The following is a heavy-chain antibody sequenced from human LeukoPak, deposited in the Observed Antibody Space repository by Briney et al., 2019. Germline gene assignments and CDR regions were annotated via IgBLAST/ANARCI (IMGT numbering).Heavy chain of an antibody. CDR3: ARARLAAAFDY. Sequence: GGSLRLSCAASGFTFSSYNMNWVRQAPGKGLEWVACISGTFTYYADSVKGRFTISRDNSKNTLYLQMNSLRAEDTAVYYCARARLAAAFDYWGQGTLVTVSS. CDR2: ISGTFT. CDR1: GFTFSSYN. D-gene: IGHD6-13*01. J-gene: IGHJ4*02. V-gene: IGHV3-53*01.